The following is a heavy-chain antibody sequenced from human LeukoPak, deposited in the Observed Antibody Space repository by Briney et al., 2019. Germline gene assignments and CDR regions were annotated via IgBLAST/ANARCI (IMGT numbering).Heavy chain of an antibody. V-gene: IGHV4-34*01. CDR2: INHSGST. J-gene: IGHJ6*02. Sequence: PSETLSLTCAVYGGSFSGYYWSWIRQPPGKGLEWIGEINHSGSTNYNPSLKSRVTISVDTSKNQFSLKLSSVTAADTAVCYCARVLRGDIVVVPAGPPPPDYYYYGMDVWGQGTTVTVSS. CDR3: ARVLRGDIVVVPAGPPPPDYYYYGMDV. D-gene: IGHD2-2*01. CDR1: GGSFSGYY.